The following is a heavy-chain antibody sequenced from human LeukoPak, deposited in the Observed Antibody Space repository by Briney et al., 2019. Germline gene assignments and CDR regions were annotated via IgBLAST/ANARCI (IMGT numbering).Heavy chain of an antibody. D-gene: IGHD6-6*01. V-gene: IGHV1-18*01. CDR2: ISAYNGNT. CDR1: GYTFTSYD. CDR3: ARDWDSSSSGGHS. Sequence: GASVTVPCKASGYTFTSYDINWVRQAPGQGLEWMGWISAYNGNTNYAQKLQGRVTMTTDTSTSTAYMELRSLRSDDTAVYYCARDWDSSSSGGHSWGQGTLVTVSS. J-gene: IGHJ4*02.